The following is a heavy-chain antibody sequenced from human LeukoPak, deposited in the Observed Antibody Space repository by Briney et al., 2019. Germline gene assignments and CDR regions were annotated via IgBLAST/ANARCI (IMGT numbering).Heavy chain of an antibody. J-gene: IGHJ6*03. CDR3: ARGGYSYGYYYYYYWTS. D-gene: IGHD5-18*01. CDR1: GFTFSSYE. Sequence: PGGSLRLSCAASGFTFSSYEMNWVRQAPGKGLEWVSYISSSGSTIYYADSVKGRFTISRDNAKNSLYLQMNSLRAEDTAVYYCARGGYSYGYYYYYYWTSGAKGPRSPSP. V-gene: IGHV3-48*03. CDR2: ISSSGSTI.